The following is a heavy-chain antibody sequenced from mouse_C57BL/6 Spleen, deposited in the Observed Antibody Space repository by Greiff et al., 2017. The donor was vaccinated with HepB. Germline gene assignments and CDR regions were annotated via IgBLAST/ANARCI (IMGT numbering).Heavy chain of an antibody. Sequence: QVQLQQPGAELVKPGASVKLSCKASGYTFTSYWMHWVKQRPGQGLEWIGMIHPNSGSTNYNEKLKSKATLTVDKSSSTAYMQLSSLTSEDSAVYYCARRGNYVYFDYWGQGTTLTVSS. D-gene: IGHD2-1*01. CDR3: ARRGNYVYFDY. V-gene: IGHV1-64*01. J-gene: IGHJ2*01. CDR1: GYTFTSYW. CDR2: IHPNSGST.